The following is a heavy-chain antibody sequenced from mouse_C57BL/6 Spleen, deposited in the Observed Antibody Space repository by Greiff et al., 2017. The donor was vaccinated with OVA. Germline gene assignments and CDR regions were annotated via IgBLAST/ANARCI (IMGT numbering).Heavy chain of an antibody. CDR1: GYTFTDYY. CDR2: INPNNGGT. V-gene: IGHV1-26*01. Sequence: EVKLQQSGPELVKPGASVKISCKASGYTFTDYYMNWVKQSHGKSLEWIGDINPNNGGTSYNQKFKGKATLTVDKSSSTAYMELRSLTSEDSAVYSCARDDMDDWGKGTSVTVSS. J-gene: IGHJ4*01. CDR3: ARDDMDD.